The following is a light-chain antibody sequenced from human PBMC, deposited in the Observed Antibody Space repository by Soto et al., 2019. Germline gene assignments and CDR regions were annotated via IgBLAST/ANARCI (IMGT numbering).Light chain of an antibody. Sequence: DIVMTQSPDSLAVSLGERATINCKSSQSVLYSSNNKNYLAWYQQKPRQPPKLLIYWASTRESGVPDRFSGSGSGTDFTLTISSLQAEDMAVYYCQQYYSTPPWTFGQGTKVEIK. CDR2: WAS. J-gene: IGKJ1*01. CDR3: QQYYSTPPWT. V-gene: IGKV4-1*01. CDR1: QSVLYSSNNKNY.